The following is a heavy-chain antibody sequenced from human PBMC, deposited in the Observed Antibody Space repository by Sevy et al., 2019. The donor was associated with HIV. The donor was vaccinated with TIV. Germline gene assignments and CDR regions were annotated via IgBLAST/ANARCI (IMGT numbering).Heavy chain of an antibody. D-gene: IGHD3-22*01. CDR3: ARASRVTLILIVRIGWHFDL. CDR2: ISTDGST. J-gene: IGHJ2*01. CDR1: GFSVSSSY. V-gene: IGHV3-53*01. Sequence: GGSLILSCAASGFSVSSSYVTWVRQAPGKGLEWVSVISTDGSTYYADSVKGRFTISRDSSKNTLSLQMNSLRGEDTAVYYCARASRVTLILIVRIGWHFDLRGRGTLVTVSS.